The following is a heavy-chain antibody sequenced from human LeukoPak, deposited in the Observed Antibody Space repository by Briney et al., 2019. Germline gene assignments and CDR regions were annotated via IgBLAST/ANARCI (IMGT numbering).Heavy chain of an antibody. D-gene: IGHD1-26*01. CDR1: GGSISSYY. CDR3: ARGQSIVGARGDY. V-gene: IGHV4-59*12. Sequence: SETLSLTCTVSGGSISSYYWSWIRQPPGKGLEWIGHIYGSGSTNYNPSLKSRVTLSVDTSKNQFSLKLTSVTAADTAVYYCARGQSIVGARGDYWGQGTLVTVSS. J-gene: IGHJ4*02. CDR2: IYGSGST.